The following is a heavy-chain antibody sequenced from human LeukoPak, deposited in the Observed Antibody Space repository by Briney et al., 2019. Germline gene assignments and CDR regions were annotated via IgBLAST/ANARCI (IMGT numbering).Heavy chain of an antibody. J-gene: IGHJ4*02. Sequence: APVKVSCKASGGTFSSYAISWVRQAPGQGLEWMGGIIPIFGTANYAQKFQGRVTITADESTSTAYMELSSLRSEDTAVYYCARVEPYYGIQPVVLGAFDYWGQGTLVTVSS. CDR1: GGTFSSYA. CDR3: ARVEPYYGIQPVVLGAFDY. V-gene: IGHV1-69*13. D-gene: IGHD3-3*01. CDR2: IIPIFGTA.